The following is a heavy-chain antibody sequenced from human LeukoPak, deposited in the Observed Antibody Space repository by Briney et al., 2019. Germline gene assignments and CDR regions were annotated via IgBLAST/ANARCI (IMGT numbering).Heavy chain of an antibody. CDR3: GRPLQRGSWTQRALDY. Sequence: ASVKVSCKSSEYTFTSYDISWVRQPTGQGLEWKGWVNPNSGNAGYAQRFQGRVTMTRNNSISTAYMELTSLRSEDTAVYYCGRPLQRGSWTQRALDYWGQGTLVTVSS. V-gene: IGHV1-8*01. CDR1: EYTFTSYD. J-gene: IGHJ4*02. D-gene: IGHD3-10*01. CDR2: VNPNSGNA.